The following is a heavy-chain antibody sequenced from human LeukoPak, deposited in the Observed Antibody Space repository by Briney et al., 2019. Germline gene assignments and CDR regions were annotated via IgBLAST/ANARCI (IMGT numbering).Heavy chain of an antibody. CDR1: GFTFSRYD. J-gene: IGHJ3*02. CDR3: AKAYEGAFDI. V-gene: IGHV3-23*05. Sequence: GGSLRLSCAASGFTFSRYDLSWVRQAPGKGLECVSTISRTVTTTYYADSVKGRFTISRDNSKNTLYLQMNSLRAEDMALYYCAKAYEGAFDIWGQGTMVTVSS. CDR2: ISRTVTTT. D-gene: IGHD3-3*01.